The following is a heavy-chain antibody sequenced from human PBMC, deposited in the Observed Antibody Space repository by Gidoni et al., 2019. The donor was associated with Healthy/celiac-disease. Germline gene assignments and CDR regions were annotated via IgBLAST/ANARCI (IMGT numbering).Heavy chain of an antibody. CDR2: IYTSGST. J-gene: IGHJ4*02. CDR3: ARAITMIVVD. Sequence: QVQLQESGPGLVKPSQTLSLTCTVSGGSISSGSYYWSWIRQPAGKGLEWIGRIYTSGSTNYNPSLKSRVTISVDTSKNQFSLKLSSVTAADTAVYYCARAITMIVVDWGQGTLVTVSS. D-gene: IGHD3-22*01. V-gene: IGHV4-61*02. CDR1: GGSISSGSYY.